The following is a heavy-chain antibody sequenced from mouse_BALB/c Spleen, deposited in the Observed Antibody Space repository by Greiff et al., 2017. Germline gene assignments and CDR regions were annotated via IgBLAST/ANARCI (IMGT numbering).Heavy chain of an antibody. V-gene: IGHV3-2*02. D-gene: IGHD2-4*01. CDR1: GYSITSDYA. CDR3: ARRNYDYAGYAMDY. CDR2: ISYSGST. Sequence: VQLKQSGPGLVKPSQSLSLTCTVTGYSITSDYAWNWIRQFPGNKLEWMGYISYSGSTSYNPSLKSRISITRDTSKNQFFLQLNSVTTEDTATYYCARRNYDYAGYAMDYWGQGTSVTVSS. J-gene: IGHJ4*01.